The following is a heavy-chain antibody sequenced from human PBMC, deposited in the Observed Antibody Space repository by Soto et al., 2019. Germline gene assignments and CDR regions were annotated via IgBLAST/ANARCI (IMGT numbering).Heavy chain of an antibody. CDR1: GGSISSGDYY. V-gene: IGHV4-30-4*01. Sequence: LSLTCTVSGGSISSGDYYWSWIRQPPGKGLEWIGYIYYSGSTYYNPSLKSRVTISVDTSKNQFSLKLSSVTAADTAVYYCARDAGGGPPFEYWGQGTRVTVSS. D-gene: IGHD6-13*01. CDR3: ARDAGGGPPFEY. CDR2: IYYSGST. J-gene: IGHJ4*02.